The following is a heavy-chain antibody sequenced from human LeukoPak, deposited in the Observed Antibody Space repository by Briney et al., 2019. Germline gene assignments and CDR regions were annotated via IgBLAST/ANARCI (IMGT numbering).Heavy chain of an antibody. D-gene: IGHD4-17*01. CDR1: GGSFSGYY. Sequence: SETLSLTCAVYGGSFSGYYWSWIRQPPGKGLEWIGEINHSGSTNYNPSLKSRVTISVDTSKNQFSLKLSSVTAADTAVYYCATLGGDYGDYFTPVDYWGQGTLVTVSS. CDR3: ATLGGDYGDYFTPVDY. CDR2: INHSGST. J-gene: IGHJ4*02. V-gene: IGHV4-34*01.